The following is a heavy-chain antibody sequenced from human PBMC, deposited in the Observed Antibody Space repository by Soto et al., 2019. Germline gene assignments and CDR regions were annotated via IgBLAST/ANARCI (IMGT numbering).Heavy chain of an antibody. Sequence: ASVKVSCKASGGTFSSYAISWVRQAPGQGLEWMGGIIPIFGTANYAQKFQGRVTITADESTSTAYMELSSLRSEDTAVYYCATHLGRGWFGALLHYYYYYGMDVWGQGTTVTVSS. J-gene: IGHJ6*02. V-gene: IGHV1-69*13. D-gene: IGHD3-10*01. CDR2: IIPIFGTA. CDR3: ATHLGRGWFGALLHYYYYYGMDV. CDR1: GGTFSSYA.